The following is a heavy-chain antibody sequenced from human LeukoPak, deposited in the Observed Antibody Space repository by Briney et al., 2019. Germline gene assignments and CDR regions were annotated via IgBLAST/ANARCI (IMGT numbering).Heavy chain of an antibody. CDR2: ISYDGSNK. D-gene: IGHD3-9*01. CDR3: AREILRYFDWGYYGMDV. J-gene: IGHJ6*04. Sequence: GGSLRLSCAASGLTFSSYAMHWVRQAPGKGLEWVAVISYDGSNKYYADSVKGRFTISRDNSKNTLYLQMNSLRAEDTAVYYCAREILRYFDWGYYGMDVWGKGTTVTVSS. CDR1: GLTFSSYA. V-gene: IGHV3-30*04.